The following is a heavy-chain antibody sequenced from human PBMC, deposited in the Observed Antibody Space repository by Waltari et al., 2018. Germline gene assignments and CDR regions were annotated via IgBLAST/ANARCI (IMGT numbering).Heavy chain of an antibody. V-gene: IGHV1-2*02. CDR3: ATGLKIGGYTYGYIY. CDR1: GYTFTDYY. Sequence: QVQLVQSGAEVKKPGASVKVSCKASGYTFTDYYINWVRQAPGQGLEWMGWINPNRCGTNYAQKLQGRVTMTRDTSISTSYMELSRLGSDDTAVYYCATGLKIGGYTYGYIYWGQGTVVIVSS. D-gene: IGHD5-18*01. CDR2: INPNRCGT. J-gene: IGHJ4*02.